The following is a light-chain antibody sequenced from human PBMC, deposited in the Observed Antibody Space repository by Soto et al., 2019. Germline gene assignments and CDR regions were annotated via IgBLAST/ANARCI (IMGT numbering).Light chain of an antibody. J-gene: IGKJ1*01. Sequence: EIVLTQSPATLSVFPGEKATLSCGASQSVSNNLAWYHQKPGQAPRPLIYGASSRATGIPDRFSGSGSGTDFTLTISRLEPEDFAVYYCQQYGSSPWTFGQGTKVDIK. CDR3: QQYGSSPWT. V-gene: IGKV3-20*01. CDR2: GAS. CDR1: QSVSNN.